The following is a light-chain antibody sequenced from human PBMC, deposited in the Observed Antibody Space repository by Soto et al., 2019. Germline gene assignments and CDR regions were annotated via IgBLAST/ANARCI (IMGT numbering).Light chain of an antibody. CDR1: GSDVGGYNY. J-gene: IGLJ2*01. CDR3: SSYTNSNTPVI. V-gene: IGLV2-14*01. Sequence: QSALTQPRSVSGSPGQSVTISCTGTGSDVGGYNYVSWYQQHPGKAPKLIIYEVSNRPSGVSNRFSGSKSGNTASLTISGLQAEDEADYYCSSYTNSNTPVIFGGGTKLTVL. CDR2: EVS.